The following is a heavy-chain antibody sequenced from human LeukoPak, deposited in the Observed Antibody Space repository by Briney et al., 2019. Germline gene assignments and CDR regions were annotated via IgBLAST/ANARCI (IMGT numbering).Heavy chain of an antibody. CDR1: GYTFTSYG. J-gene: IGHJ6*03. CDR2: ISAYNGNT. CDR3: ARGGDGGYDSLTNFYYYYMDV. V-gene: IGHV1-18*01. D-gene: IGHD5-12*01. Sequence: RASVKVSCKASGYTFTSYGISWVRQAPGQGLEWMGWISAYNGNTNYAQKLQGRVTMTTDTSTSTAYMELRSLRSDDTAVYYCARGGDGGYDSLTNFYYYYMDVWGKGTTVTVSS.